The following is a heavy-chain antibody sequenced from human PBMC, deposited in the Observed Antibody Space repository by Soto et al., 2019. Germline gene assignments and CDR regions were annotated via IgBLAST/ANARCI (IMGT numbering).Heavy chain of an antibody. V-gene: IGHV3-11*01. CDR2: ISSSGSTI. D-gene: IGHD6-13*01. CDR1: GFTFSDYY. J-gene: IGHJ6*02. Sequence: QVQLVESGGGLVKPGGSLRLSCAASGFTFSDYYMSWIRQAPGKGLEWVSYISSSGSTIYYADSVKGGFTNSRDNAKNSLYLKMNSLRAEDTAVYYCAREKRAACYYYYGMDVWGQGTTVTVSS. CDR3: AREKRAACYYYYGMDV.